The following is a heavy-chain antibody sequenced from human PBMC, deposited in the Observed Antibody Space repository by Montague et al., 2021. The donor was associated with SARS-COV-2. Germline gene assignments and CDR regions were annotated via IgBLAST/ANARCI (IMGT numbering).Heavy chain of an antibody. Sequence: SETLSLTCTVSGGSVSSCSYNWGWMRQRPGKGLEWIGSIYYTGSTYYNPSLKSRVTISVDTSKNQFSLKLSSVTAADTAVYYCARHITGSGDAFDIWGQGTMVTVSS. CDR2: IYYTGST. CDR3: ARHITGSGDAFDI. V-gene: IGHV4-39*01. D-gene: IGHD3-10*01. J-gene: IGHJ3*02. CDR1: GGSVSSCSYN.